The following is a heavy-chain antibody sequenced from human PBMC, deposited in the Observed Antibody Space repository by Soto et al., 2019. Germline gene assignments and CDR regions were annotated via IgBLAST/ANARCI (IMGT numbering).Heavy chain of an antibody. D-gene: IGHD1-26*01. J-gene: IGHJ4*02. CDR3: ARDRPEDSGSYSAIDY. Sequence: QVQLVESGGGVVQPGRSLRLSCAASGFTFSSYGMHWVRQAPGKGLEWVSVIWYDGSNTYYADSVKGRFTISRDNSKNTPYLQMNSLRAEDTAVYYCARDRPEDSGSYSAIDYWGQGTLVTVSS. CDR1: GFTFSSYG. V-gene: IGHV3-33*01. CDR2: IWYDGSNT.